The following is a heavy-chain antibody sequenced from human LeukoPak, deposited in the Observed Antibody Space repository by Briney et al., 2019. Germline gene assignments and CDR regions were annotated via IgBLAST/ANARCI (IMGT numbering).Heavy chain of an antibody. CDR1: GFTVSSNY. J-gene: IGHJ5*02. D-gene: IGHD2-15*01. CDR3: ARDSLYCSGGSCLNWFDP. Sequence: GGSLRLSCAASGFTVSSNYMSWVRQAPGKGLEWVSVIYSGGSTYYADSVKGRFTTSRDNSKNTLYLQMNSLRAEDTAVYYCARDSLYCSGGSCLNWFDPWGQGTLVTVSS. V-gene: IGHV3-66*01. CDR2: IYSGGST.